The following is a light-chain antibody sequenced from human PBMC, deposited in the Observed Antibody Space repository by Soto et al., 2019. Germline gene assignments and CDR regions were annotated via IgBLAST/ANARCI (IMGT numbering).Light chain of an antibody. CDR1: QSISSY. CDR3: PQSYNTPRT. V-gene: IGKV1-39*01. Sequence: DIQLTQSPSSLSASIGDRVTITCRASQSISSYLNWYQQKPGKAPNLLIYAASDLQSGVPSRFSGSGSGTDFTLTISSLQSEDFATYYCPQSYNTPRTFGHGTKVEVK. J-gene: IGKJ1*01. CDR2: AAS.